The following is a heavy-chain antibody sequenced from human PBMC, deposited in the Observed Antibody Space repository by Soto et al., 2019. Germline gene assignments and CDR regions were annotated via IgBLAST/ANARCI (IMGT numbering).Heavy chain of an antibody. CDR3: AKGDGIAAAQNYFDY. D-gene: IGHD6-13*01. CDR2: ISGSGGST. J-gene: IGHJ4*02. CDR1: GFTFSSYA. Sequence: GWSLRLSCAASGFTFSSYAMSWVRQAPGKGLEWVSAISGSGGSTYYADSVKGRFTISRDNSKNTLYLQMNSLRAEDTAVYYCAKGDGIAAAQNYFDYWGQGTLVTVSS. V-gene: IGHV3-23*01.